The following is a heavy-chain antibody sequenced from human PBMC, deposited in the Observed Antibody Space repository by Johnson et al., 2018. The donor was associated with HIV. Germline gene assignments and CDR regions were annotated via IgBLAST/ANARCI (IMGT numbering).Heavy chain of an antibody. D-gene: IGHD4-17*01. V-gene: IGHV3-66*01. CDR3: ARDVTKDAFDI. CDR1: GFTVSSNY. CDR2: IYSGGST. J-gene: IGHJ3*02. Sequence: EVQLVESGGGLVQPGGSLRLSCAASGFTVSSNYMSWVRQAPGKGLEWVSVIYSGGSTYYADSVKGRFTISRDNSKNTLYLQMNSLRAEDTAVYYCARDVTKDAFDIWGQGTMVTVSS.